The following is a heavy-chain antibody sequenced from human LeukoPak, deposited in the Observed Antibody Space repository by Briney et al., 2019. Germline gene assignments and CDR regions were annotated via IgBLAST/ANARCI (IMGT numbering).Heavy chain of an antibody. V-gene: IGHV1-69*13. CDR1: GGTFSSYA. Sequence: SVKVSCKASGGTFSSYAISWVRQAPGQGLEWMGGIIPIFGTANYAQKFQGRVTITADESTSTAYMELSSLRSEDTAVYYCARGGKMATITPFDYWGQGTLVTVSS. D-gene: IGHD5-24*01. CDR3: ARGGKMATITPFDY. J-gene: IGHJ4*02. CDR2: IIPIFGTA.